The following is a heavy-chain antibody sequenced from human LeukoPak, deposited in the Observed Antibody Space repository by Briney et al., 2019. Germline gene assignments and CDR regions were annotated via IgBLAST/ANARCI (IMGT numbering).Heavy chain of an antibody. CDR2: IYYSGST. J-gene: IGHJ4*02. CDR3: ARIPMVRGNYYFDY. Sequence: SETLSLTCTVSGGSISSYYWSWIRQPPGKGLEWIGYIYYSGSTNCNPSLKSRVTISVDTSKNQFSLKLSSVTAADTAVYYCARIPMVRGNYYFDYWGQGTLVTVSS. D-gene: IGHD3-10*01. V-gene: IGHV4-59*01. CDR1: GGSISSYY.